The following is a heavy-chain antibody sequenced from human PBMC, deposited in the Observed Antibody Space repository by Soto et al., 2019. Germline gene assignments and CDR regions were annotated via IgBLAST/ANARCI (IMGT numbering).Heavy chain of an antibody. J-gene: IGHJ6*01. CDR1: GYTFTSYD. CDR3: ARKVLARTLQKYFTYLHRKEG. V-gene: IGHV1-18*01. Sequence: ASVKVSCKASGYTFTSYDISWVRQAPGQGLEWMGWISAYNGNTNYAQKLQGRVTMTTDTSTSTAYMELRSLRSDDTAVYYCARKVLARTLQKYFTYLHRKEGWGQGTNGTVS. CDR2: ISAYNGNT. D-gene: IGHD3-9*01.